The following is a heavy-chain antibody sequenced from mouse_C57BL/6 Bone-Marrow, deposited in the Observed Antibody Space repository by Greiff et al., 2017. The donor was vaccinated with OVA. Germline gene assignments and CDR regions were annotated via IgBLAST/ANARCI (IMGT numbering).Heavy chain of an antibody. CDR2: ISGGGGNT. CDR1: GFTFSSYT. Sequence: DVHLVESGGGLVKPGGSLKLSCAASGFTFSSYTMSWVRQTPEKRLEWVATISGGGGNTYYPDSVKGRFTISRDNAKNTLYLQMSSLRSEDTALYYCARRDYYGSSYNYWGQGTTLTVSS. D-gene: IGHD1-1*01. CDR3: ARRDYYGSSYNY. J-gene: IGHJ2*01. V-gene: IGHV5-9*01.